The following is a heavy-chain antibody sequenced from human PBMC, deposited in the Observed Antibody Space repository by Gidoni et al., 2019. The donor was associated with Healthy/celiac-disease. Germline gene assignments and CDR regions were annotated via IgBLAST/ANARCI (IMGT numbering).Heavy chain of an antibody. CDR1: GGPISSSSYY. CDR3: ARQGWDLLNYFDS. Sequence: QLQLQESGPGLVKPSETLSLTCTVSGGPISSSSYYWGWIRQPPGKGLEWIGSLYYCGSTYYNPSLKSRVTISVDTSKNQFSLKLTSVTAADTAVYYCARQGWDLLNYFDSWGQGTLVTVSS. J-gene: IGHJ4*02. D-gene: IGHD1-26*01. V-gene: IGHV4-39*01. CDR2: LYYCGST.